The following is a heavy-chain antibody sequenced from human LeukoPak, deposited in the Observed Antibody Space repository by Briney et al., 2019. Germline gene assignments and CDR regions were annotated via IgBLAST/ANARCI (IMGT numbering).Heavy chain of an antibody. Sequence: GGSLRLSCAASGFTFSDYYMSWIRQAPGKGLEWVSYISSSGSTIYYADSVKGRFTISRDNAKNSLYLQMNSLRAEDTAVYYCTRLNYYDSSGFYYFDYWGQGTLVTVSS. V-gene: IGHV3-11*04. D-gene: IGHD3-22*01. CDR1: GFTFSDYY. J-gene: IGHJ4*02. CDR2: ISSSGSTI. CDR3: TRLNYYDSSGFYYFDY.